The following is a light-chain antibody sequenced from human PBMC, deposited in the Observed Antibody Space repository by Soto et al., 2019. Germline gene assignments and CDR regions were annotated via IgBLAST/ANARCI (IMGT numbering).Light chain of an antibody. V-gene: IGLV2-8*01. J-gene: IGLJ1*01. CDR2: GVS. CDR1: SSDVGGYNY. Sequence: QSVLTQPRSASGSPGQSVTISCTGTSSDVGGYNYVSWYQQHTGKAIKLMYYGVSKRPSGVPDRFSGSKSGNTASLTVSWLQAEDEADYYCSSYAGSNNYVFGTGTKVTDL. CDR3: SSYAGSNNYV.